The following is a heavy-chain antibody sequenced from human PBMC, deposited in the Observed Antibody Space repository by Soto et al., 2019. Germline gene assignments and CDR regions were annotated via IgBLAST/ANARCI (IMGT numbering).Heavy chain of an antibody. CDR2: ISGSGGST. CDR3: EKAPIDVVVVEGMDV. CDR1: GFTFSSYA. V-gene: IGHV3-23*01. D-gene: IGHD2-15*01. Sequence: GGSLRLSCAASGFTFSSYAMSWVRQAPGKGLEWVSAISGSGGSTYYADSVKGRFTISRDNSKNTLYLQMNSLRAEDTAVYYCEKAPIDVVVVEGMDVWGQGTKVTVSS. J-gene: IGHJ6*02.